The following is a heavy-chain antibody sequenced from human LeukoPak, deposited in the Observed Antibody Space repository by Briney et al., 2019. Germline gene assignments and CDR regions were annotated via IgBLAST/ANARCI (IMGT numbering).Heavy chain of an antibody. CDR1: GFTFSSYA. CDR2: ISGRGGST. V-gene: IGHV3-23*01. D-gene: IGHD6-19*01. J-gene: IGHJ4*02. Sequence: TGGSLRLSCVASGFTFSSYAMSWVGQAAGKGLGWVSAISGRGGSTYSEDFVQGRFTIPSDHLKNTLYLQKNSLKGEDTAVYYCAKDRYSSGWYSYWGRGTLVSVSS. CDR3: AKDRYSSGWYSY.